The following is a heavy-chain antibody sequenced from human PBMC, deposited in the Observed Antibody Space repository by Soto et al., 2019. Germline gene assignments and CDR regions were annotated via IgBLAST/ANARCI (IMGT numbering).Heavy chain of an antibody. D-gene: IGHD2-2*03. CDR3: ARGVGC. Sequence: GSLRLSCAASGFTFSRYAMHWVRQAPGKGLEYVSAISSNGGSTYYANSVKGRFTISRDNSKNTLYLQMGSLRAEDMAVYYCARGVGCWGQGTLVTVSS. J-gene: IGHJ4*02. V-gene: IGHV3-64*01. CDR2: ISSNGGST. CDR1: GFTFSRYA.